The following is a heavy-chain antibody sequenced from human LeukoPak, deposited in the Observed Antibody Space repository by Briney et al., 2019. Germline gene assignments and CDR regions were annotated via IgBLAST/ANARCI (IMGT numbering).Heavy chain of an antibody. V-gene: IGHV3-66*01. CDR3: TRDLGIAVAVGG. J-gene: IGHJ4*02. CDR1: GFTVSNNY. D-gene: IGHD6-19*01. Sequence: GGSLRLSCTLSGFTVSNNYMTWVRQAPAKGLAWVSVIYSGGSTYYADSVKGRFTISRDNSKNTLYLQMNSLRAEDTAVYYCTRDLGIAVAVGGWGQGTLVTVSS. CDR2: IYSGGST.